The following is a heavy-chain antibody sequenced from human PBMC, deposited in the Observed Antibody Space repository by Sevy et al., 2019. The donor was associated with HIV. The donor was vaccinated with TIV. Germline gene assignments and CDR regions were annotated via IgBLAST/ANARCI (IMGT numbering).Heavy chain of an antibody. CDR1: GITFSSYA. J-gene: IGHJ4*02. CDR3: AGRKVGDFWSGSLRGPWAGGPLFDY. V-gene: IGHV3-23*01. Sequence: GGSLRLSCAASGITFSSYAVTWVRQAPGKGLEWVSSISHTGDNIYYADSVRGRFTISRDNSKSTLYLHMNSLRAEDQAVYYGAGRKVGDFWSGSLRGPWAGGPLFDYWGQGTLVTVSS. D-gene: IGHD3-3*01. CDR2: ISHTGDNI.